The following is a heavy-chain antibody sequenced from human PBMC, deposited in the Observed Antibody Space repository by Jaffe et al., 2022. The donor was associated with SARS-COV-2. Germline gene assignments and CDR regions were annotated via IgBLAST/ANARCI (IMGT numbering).Heavy chain of an antibody. J-gene: IGHJ6*02. D-gene: IGHD6-19*01. CDR1: GFTFSSYG. V-gene: IGHV3-33*01. CDR3: ARDAGVYSSGWYSGGMDV. CDR2: IWYDGSNK. Sequence: QVQLVESGGGVVQPGRSLRLSCAASGFTFSSYGMHWVRQAPGKGLEWVAVIWYDGSNKYYADSVKGRFTISRDNSKNTLYLQMNSLRAEDTAVYYCARDAGVYSSGWYSGGMDVWGQGTTVTVSS.